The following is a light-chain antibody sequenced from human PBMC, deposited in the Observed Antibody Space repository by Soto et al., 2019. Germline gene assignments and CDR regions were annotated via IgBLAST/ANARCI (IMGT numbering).Light chain of an antibody. CDR3: QQSHSTPIT. CDR1: QNINNY. CDR2: DAS. Sequence: DIQMTQSPSSLSASVGDRVTITCQASQNINNYLNWYQQKPGKVPNLLISDASSLQSGVPSRFSGSGSGADFTLTISSLQPEDFATYYCQQSHSTPITFGQGTRLENK. V-gene: IGKV1-39*01. J-gene: IGKJ5*01.